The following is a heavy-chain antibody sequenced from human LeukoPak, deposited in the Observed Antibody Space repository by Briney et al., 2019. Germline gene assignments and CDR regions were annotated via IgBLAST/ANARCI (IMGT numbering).Heavy chain of an antibody. Sequence: SETLSLTCNVSGGSISSYSWSWIRQPPGKGLEWIGYMYYSGSTSYNPSLESRVTISVDTSKNQFSLKMSSVTAPDTAVYYCARLSGSGYYPFDNWGQGTLVTVSS. J-gene: IGHJ4*02. D-gene: IGHD3-22*01. V-gene: IGHV4-59*01. CDR2: MYYSGST. CDR3: ARLSGSGYYPFDN. CDR1: GGSISSYS.